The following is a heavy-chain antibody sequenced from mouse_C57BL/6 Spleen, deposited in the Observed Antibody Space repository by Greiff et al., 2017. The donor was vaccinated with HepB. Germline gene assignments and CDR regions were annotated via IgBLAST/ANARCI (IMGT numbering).Heavy chain of an antibody. D-gene: IGHD1-1*02. Sequence: QVQLQQPGAELVKPGASVKLSCKASGYTFTSYWMQWVKQRPGQGLEWIGKIDPSDSYTNYNQKFKGKATLTVDTSSSSAYMQLSSLTSEDSAVYYCVADYVWGQGTLVTVAA. CDR3: VADYV. V-gene: IGHV1-50*01. CDR1: GYTFTSYW. J-gene: IGHJ3*01. CDR2: IDPSDSYT.